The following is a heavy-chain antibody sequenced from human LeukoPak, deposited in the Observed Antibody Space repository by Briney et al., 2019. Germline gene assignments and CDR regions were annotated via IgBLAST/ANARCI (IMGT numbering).Heavy chain of an antibody. CDR2: INAGNGNT. CDR3: ARVRQQPNWFDP. D-gene: IGHD6-13*01. Sequence: ASVKVSRKASGYTFTSYAMHWVRQAPGQRLEWMGWINAGNGNTKYSQKFQGRVTITRDTSASTAYMELSSLRSEDTAVYYCARVRQQPNWFDPWGQGTLVTVSS. J-gene: IGHJ5*02. CDR1: GYTFTSYA. V-gene: IGHV1-3*01.